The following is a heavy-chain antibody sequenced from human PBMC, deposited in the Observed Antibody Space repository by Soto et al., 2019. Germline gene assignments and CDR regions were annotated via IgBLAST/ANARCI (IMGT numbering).Heavy chain of an antibody. J-gene: IGHJ4*02. Sequence: EVQLVESGGGLVQPGGSLRLSCAASGFTLSSFWLHWVRQAPGEGLVWVSRINGDGSTTSHPDSVKGRFTISRDNAKNTLYLQMNSLRAEEAAVYYCTRSKDGYNLVADYWGQGTLVTVSS. CDR2: INGDGSTT. CDR3: TRSKDGYNLVADY. D-gene: IGHD5-12*01. V-gene: IGHV3-74*01. CDR1: GFTLSSFW.